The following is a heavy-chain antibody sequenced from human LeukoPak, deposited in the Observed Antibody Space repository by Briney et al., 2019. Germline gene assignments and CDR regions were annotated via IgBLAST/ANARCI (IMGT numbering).Heavy chain of an antibody. V-gene: IGHV1-69*13. CDR2: IIPIFGTA. CDR3: AKYVFSYGSGSYLAH. D-gene: IGHD3-10*01. Sequence: SVKVSCKASGGTFSSYAISWVRQAPGQGLEWMGGIIPIFGTANYAQKFQGRVTITADESTSTAYMELSSLRSEDTAVYYCAKYVFSYGSGSYLAHWGQGTLVTVSS. CDR1: GGTFSSYA. J-gene: IGHJ4*02.